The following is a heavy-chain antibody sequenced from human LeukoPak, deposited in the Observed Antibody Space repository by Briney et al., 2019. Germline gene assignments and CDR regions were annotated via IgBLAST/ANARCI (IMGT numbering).Heavy chain of an antibody. CDR2: IKGDGSST. Sequence: GGSLRLFRAASGFTFSTNWMHWVRQAPGKGLVWVSGIKGDGSSTNYADSVKGRFTISRDNAKNTLYLQMNSLRAEDTAVYYCVRVVILRYFDYWGQGTLVTVSS. J-gene: IGHJ4*02. V-gene: IGHV3-74*01. D-gene: IGHD3-22*01. CDR3: VRVVILRYFDY. CDR1: GFTFSTNW.